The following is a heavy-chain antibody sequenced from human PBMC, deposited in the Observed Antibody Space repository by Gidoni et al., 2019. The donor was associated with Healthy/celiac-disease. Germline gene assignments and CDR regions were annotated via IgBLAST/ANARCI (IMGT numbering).Heavy chain of an antibody. D-gene: IGHD3-10*01. J-gene: IGHJ3*02. Sequence: QVQLQESGPGLVKPSQTLSRTCTVSGGSISSGSYYWSWIRQPAGKGLEWIGRIYTSGSTNYNPSLKSRVTISVDTSKNQFSLKLSSVTAADTAVYYCARELGPMVRGVIPDAFDIWGQGTMVTVSS. CDR2: IYTSGST. CDR3: ARELGPMVRGVIPDAFDI. V-gene: IGHV4-61*02. CDR1: GGSISSGSYY.